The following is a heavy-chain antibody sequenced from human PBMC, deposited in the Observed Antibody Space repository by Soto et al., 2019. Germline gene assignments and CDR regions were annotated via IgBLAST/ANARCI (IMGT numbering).Heavy chain of an antibody. Sequence: ASVKVSCKASGYTFTSYYMHWVRQAPGQGLEWMGIINPSGGSTSYAQKFQGRVTMTRDTSTSTVYMELNSLRGEDTAVYYCAKESPTVLEPVVYYYFYGMDVWGQGTTVTVSS. CDR2: INPSGGST. D-gene: IGHD1-1*01. CDR3: AKESPTVLEPVVYYYFYGMDV. J-gene: IGHJ6*02. CDR1: GYTFTSYY. V-gene: IGHV1-46*01.